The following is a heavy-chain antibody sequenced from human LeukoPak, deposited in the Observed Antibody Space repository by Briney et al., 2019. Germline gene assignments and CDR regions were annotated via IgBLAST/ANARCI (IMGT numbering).Heavy chain of an antibody. Sequence: PSETLSLTCAVYGGSFSGYYWSWTRQPPGKGLDWIGEINHSGSTNYNPSLKSRVTISVDTSKNQFSLKLSSVTAADTAVYYCARGRYSRRLIFDYWGQGTLVTVSS. CDR2: INHSGST. CDR1: GGSFSGYY. V-gene: IGHV4-34*01. J-gene: IGHJ4*02. D-gene: IGHD6-13*01. CDR3: ARGRYSRRLIFDY.